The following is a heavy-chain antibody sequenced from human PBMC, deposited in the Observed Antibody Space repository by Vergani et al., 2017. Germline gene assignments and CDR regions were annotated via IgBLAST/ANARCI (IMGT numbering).Heavy chain of an antibody. CDR3: ARAVSTTVGDAPGY. V-gene: IGHV3-13*01. Sequence: EVQLVESGGGLVQPGGSLRLSCAASGFTFSSYDMHWVRQATGKGLEWVSAIGTAGDTYYPGSVKGRFTISRENAKNSLYLHMNSLRAGDTAIYYCARAVSTTVGDAPGYWGQGTLVTVSS. CDR1: GFTFSSYD. CDR2: IGTAGDT. J-gene: IGHJ4*02. D-gene: IGHD4-23*01.